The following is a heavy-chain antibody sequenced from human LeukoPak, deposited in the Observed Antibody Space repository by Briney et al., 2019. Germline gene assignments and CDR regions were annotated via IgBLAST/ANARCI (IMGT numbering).Heavy chain of an antibody. CDR2: IRNKTKSYTT. V-gene: IGHV3-72*01. D-gene: IGHD5-24*01. CDR1: GFTFSDHY. Sequence: GGSLRLSCAASGFTFSDHYMDWVRQAPGKGLEWVGRIRNKTKSYTTEYAASVKGRFTISRDDSKNSLSLQMNSLKTEDTAVYYCARVRDGYNYALDYWGQGTLVTVSS. J-gene: IGHJ4*02. CDR3: ARVRDGYNYALDY.